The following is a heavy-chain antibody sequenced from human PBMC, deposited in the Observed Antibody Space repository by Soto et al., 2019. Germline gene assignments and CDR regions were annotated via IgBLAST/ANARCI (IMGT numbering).Heavy chain of an antibody. CDR1: EFTFSTYS. D-gene: IGHD2-15*01. Sequence: EVQLVESGGDLVQPGGSLRLSCAASEFTFSTYSMNWVRQAPGKGLEWVSFISSSGGTIYYADSVKGRFTISRDNAKNSLYLQMNSLRDEDTAVYYCARLSVRYCSGGSCSQLDYWGQGTLVTVSS. V-gene: IGHV3-48*02. J-gene: IGHJ4*02. CDR3: ARLSVRYCSGGSCSQLDY. CDR2: ISSSGGTI.